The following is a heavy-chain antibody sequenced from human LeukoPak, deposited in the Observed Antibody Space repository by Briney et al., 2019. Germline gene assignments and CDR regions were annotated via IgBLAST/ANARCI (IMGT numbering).Heavy chain of an antibody. Sequence: ASVKVSCKASGYTFTSYYMHWVRQAPGQGLEWMGIINPSGGSTSYAQKLQGRVTMTTDTSTSTAYMELRSLRSDDTAVYYCARDMPYYDILTGYYSWDYWGQGTLVTVPS. CDR3: ARDMPYYDILTGYYSWDY. D-gene: IGHD3-9*01. V-gene: IGHV1-46*01. CDR1: GYTFTSYY. J-gene: IGHJ4*02. CDR2: INPSGGST.